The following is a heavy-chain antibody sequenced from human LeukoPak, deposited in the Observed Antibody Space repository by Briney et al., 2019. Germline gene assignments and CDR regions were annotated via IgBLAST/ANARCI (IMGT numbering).Heavy chain of an antibody. D-gene: IGHD4-23*01. CDR3: ARASGRLRWSLDY. V-gene: IGHV4-39*07. CDR2: IYYTGST. Sequence: PSETLSLTCSVSGGSIGSTAYYWGWIRQPPGKGLEWIGSIYYTGSTNYNPSLKSRVTISVDTSKNQFSLKLSSVTAADTAVYYCARASGRLRWSLDYWGQGTLVTVSS. J-gene: IGHJ4*02. CDR1: GGSIGSTAYY.